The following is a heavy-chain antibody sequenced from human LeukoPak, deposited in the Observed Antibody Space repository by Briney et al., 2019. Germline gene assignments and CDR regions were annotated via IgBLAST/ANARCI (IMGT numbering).Heavy chain of an antibody. J-gene: IGHJ4*02. CDR3: ARVKNEGPDY. Sequence: ASVKVSCKASGYIFTDYYMHWVRQAPGQELGWMGRINPNSGGTNYAQKLQGRVTMTTDTSTSTAYMELRSLRSDDTAVYYCARVKNEGPDYWGQGTLVTVSS. V-gene: IGHV1/OR15-1*04. D-gene: IGHD1-1*01. CDR2: INPNSGGT. CDR1: GYIFTDYY.